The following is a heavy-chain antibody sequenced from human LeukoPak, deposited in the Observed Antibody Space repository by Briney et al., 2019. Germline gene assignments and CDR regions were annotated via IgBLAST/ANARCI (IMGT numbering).Heavy chain of an antibody. Sequence: GASVKVSCKASGYTFTSYGISWVRQAPGQGLEWMGWISAYNGNTNYAQKLQGRVTMTTDTSTSTAYMELRSLRSDDTAVYYCASGLAYCGGDCSYYYYGMDVWGQGTTVTVSS. D-gene: IGHD2-21*02. CDR3: ASGLAYCGGDCSYYYYGMDV. J-gene: IGHJ6*02. V-gene: IGHV1-18*01. CDR2: ISAYNGNT. CDR1: GYTFTSYG.